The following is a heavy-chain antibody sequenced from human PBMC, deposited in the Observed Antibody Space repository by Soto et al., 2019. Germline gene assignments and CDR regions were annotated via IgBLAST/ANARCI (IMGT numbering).Heavy chain of an antibody. CDR3: ARGEGYCSSTSCLIYYFDY. CDR1: GGSFSGYY. V-gene: IGHV4-34*01. J-gene: IGHJ4*02. Sequence: QVQLQQWGAGLLKPSETLSLTCAVYGGSFSGYYWSWIRQPPGKGLEWIGEINHSGSTNYNPSLKSRVTISVDTSKNQFSLKLSSVTAADTAVYYCARGEGYCSSTSCLIYYFDYWGQGTLVTVSS. D-gene: IGHD2-2*01. CDR2: INHSGST.